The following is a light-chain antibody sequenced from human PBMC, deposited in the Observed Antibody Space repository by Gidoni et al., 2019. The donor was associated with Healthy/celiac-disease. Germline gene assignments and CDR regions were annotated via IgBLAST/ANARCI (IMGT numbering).Light chain of an antibody. CDR2: AAS. CDR3: QQSYSTPRT. J-gene: IGKJ1*01. CDR1: QSISSY. Sequence: DIQLTQSPSSLSASVGDRVTITCRASQSISSYLNWYQQKPGKAPKRLIYAASSLQRGVPSRFSGSGSGTDFTLTISSLQPEDFATYYCQQSYSTPRTFGQGTKVEIK. V-gene: IGKV1-39*01.